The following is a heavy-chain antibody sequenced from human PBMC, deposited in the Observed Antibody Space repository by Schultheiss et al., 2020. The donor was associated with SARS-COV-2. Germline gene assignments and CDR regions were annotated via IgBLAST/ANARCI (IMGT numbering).Heavy chain of an antibody. Sequence: GGSLRLSCAASGFTFSSYWMSWVRQAPGKGLEWVALISYDGSTKYYADSVKGRFTISRENAKNSLYLQMNSLRAEDTAVYYCARDDFYGAYPMDVWGQGTTVTVSS. CDR2: ISYDGSTK. CDR1: GFTFSSYW. CDR3: ARDDFYGAYPMDV. D-gene: IGHD4-17*01. V-gene: IGHV3-30*03. J-gene: IGHJ6*02.